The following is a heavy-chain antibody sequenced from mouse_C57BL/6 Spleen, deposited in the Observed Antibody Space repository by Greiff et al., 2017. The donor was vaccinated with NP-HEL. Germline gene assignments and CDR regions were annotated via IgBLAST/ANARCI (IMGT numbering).Heavy chain of an antibody. CDR1: GYTFTDYY. J-gene: IGHJ2*01. V-gene: IGHV1-76*01. D-gene: IGHD3-3*01. CDR3: ARLGWAFDY. Sequence: QVQLQQSGAELVRPGASVKLSCKASGYTFTDYYINWVKQRPGQGLEWIARIYPGSGNTYYNEKFKGKATLTAEKSSSTAYMQLSSLTSEDSAVYFCARLGWAFDYWGQGTTLTVSS. CDR2: IYPGSGNT.